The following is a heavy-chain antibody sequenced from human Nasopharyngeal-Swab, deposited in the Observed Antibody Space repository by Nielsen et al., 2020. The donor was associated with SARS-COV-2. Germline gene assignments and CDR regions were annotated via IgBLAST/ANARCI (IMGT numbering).Heavy chain of an antibody. CDR1: GYTFTSYA. V-gene: IGHV7-4-1*02. CDR3: ARDISGSYYYWFDP. CDR2: INTNTGNP. J-gene: IGHJ5*02. D-gene: IGHD1-26*01. Sequence: ASVQVSCKASGYTFTSYAMNWVRQAPGQGLEWMGWINTNTGNPTYAQGFTGRFVFSLDTSVSTAYLQISSLKAEDTAVYYCARDISGSYYYWFDPWGQGTLVTVSS.